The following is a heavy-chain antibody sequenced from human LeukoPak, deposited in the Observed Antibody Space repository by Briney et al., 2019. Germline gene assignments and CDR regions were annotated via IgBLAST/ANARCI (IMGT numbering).Heavy chain of an antibody. J-gene: IGHJ4*02. V-gene: IGHV3-74*01. CDR2: IHLDGTTT. CDR3: ARGGSPSDY. CDR1: GFTFSSYW. D-gene: IGHD3-16*01. Sequence: PGGSLRLSCVASGFTFSSYWMHWVRQAPGKGLVWVSRIHLDGTTTTYADSVRGRFTISRDNAKNTLYLQMNSLTAEDTAVYYCARGGSPSDYWGQGTLVTASS.